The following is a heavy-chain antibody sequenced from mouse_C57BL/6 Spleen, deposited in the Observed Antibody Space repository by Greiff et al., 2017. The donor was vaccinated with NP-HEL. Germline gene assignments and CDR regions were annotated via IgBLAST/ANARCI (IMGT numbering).Heavy chain of an antibody. CDR3: ARSGPLYYDYDGAMDY. D-gene: IGHD2-4*01. Sequence: VQLKESGGGLVQPGGSLSLSCAASGFTFTDYYMSWVRQPPGKALEWLGFIRNKANGYTTEYSASVKGRFTISRDNSQSILYLQMNALRAEDSATYYCARSGPLYYDYDGAMDYWGQGTSVTVSS. CDR2: IRNKANGYTT. CDR1: GFTFTDYY. J-gene: IGHJ4*01. V-gene: IGHV7-3*01.